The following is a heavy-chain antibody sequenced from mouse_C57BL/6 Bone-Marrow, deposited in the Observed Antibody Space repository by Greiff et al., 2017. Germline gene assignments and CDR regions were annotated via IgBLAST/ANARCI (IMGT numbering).Heavy chain of an antibody. D-gene: IGHD1-1*01. J-gene: IGHJ2*01. CDR2: IDPENGDT. Sequence: EVQLQQSGAELVRPGASVKLSCTASGFNIKDDYMHWVKQRPEQGLEWIGWIDPENGDTEYASKFQGKATITADTSSNTAYLQLSSLTSEDTAVYYCTIYYGSTYYFDYGGQGTTLTVSS. V-gene: IGHV14-4*01. CDR1: GFNIKDDY. CDR3: TIYYGSTYYFDY.